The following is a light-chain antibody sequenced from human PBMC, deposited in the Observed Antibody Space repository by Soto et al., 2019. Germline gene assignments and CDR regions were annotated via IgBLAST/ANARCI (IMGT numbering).Light chain of an antibody. CDR3: CSYTDDNTRV. Sequence: QSVLTQPASVSGSPGQSITISCSGTRGDVGGYNYVSWYQQHPGKAPKLIIYEAYNRPSGVSDRFSGSKSGRTASLTISGLQSEDEADYYCCSYTDDNTRVFGGGTKLTVL. CDR1: RGDVGGYNY. V-gene: IGLV2-14*01. CDR2: EAY. J-gene: IGLJ2*01.